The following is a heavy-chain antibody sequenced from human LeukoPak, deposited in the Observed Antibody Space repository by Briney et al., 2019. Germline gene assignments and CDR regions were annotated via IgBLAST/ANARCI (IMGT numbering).Heavy chain of an antibody. D-gene: IGHD3-10*01. CDR1: GFTFSDYY. CDR3: TTEGYGSGSYDH. CDR2: IKSKSEGGTI. Sequence: SGGSLRLSCAASGFTFSDYYMSWIRQAPGKGLEWLGRIKSKSEGGTIYYAAPVKGRFTISRDDSKNTLYLQMNTLKTEDTAVYYCTTEGYGSGSYDHWGQGTLVTVSS. V-gene: IGHV3-15*01. J-gene: IGHJ4*02.